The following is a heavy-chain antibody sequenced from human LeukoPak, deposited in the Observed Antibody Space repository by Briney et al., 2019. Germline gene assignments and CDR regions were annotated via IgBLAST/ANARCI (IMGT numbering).Heavy chain of an antibody. CDR2: ISSDSSTI. D-gene: IGHD4-17*01. V-gene: IGHV3-48*02. Sequence: PGGSLRLSCAASGFTFSIYSMNWVRQAPGKGLEWVSYISSDSSTIYYADSVKGRFTISRDNAKNSLYLQMNSLGDEDTAVYYCARDTYGDNTFDYWGQGTLVTVSS. J-gene: IGHJ4*02. CDR1: GFTFSIYS. CDR3: ARDTYGDNTFDY.